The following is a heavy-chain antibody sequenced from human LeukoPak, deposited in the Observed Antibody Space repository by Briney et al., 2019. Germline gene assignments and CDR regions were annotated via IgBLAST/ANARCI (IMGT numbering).Heavy chain of an antibody. J-gene: IGHJ4*02. CDR2: IYTSEST. D-gene: IGHD2-2*01. CDR1: GGSISSGSYY. Sequence: SETLSLTCTVSGGSISSGSYYWSWIRQPAGKGLEWIGRIYTSESTNYNPSLKSRVTISVDTSKNQFSLKLSSVTAADTAVYYCAIAVVVPAAMFYFDYWGQGTLVTVSS. V-gene: IGHV4-61*02. CDR3: AIAVVVPAAMFYFDY.